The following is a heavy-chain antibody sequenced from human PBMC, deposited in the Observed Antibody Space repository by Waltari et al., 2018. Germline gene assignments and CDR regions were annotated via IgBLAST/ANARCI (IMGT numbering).Heavy chain of an antibody. CDR3: ARVARGGYYTGWFDT. CDR1: GGSISSTSHS. CDR2: IYYSGTT. V-gene: IGHV4-39*07. D-gene: IGHD3-3*01. Sequence: QLQLQESGPGLVKPSATLSLTCRVSGGSISSTSHSWAWIRQPPGKGLEWIGSIYYSGTTYYNLSLKSRVTLSVDTSKNQFSLKLSSVTAADTAMYFCARVARGGYYTGWFDTWGQGALVTVSS. J-gene: IGHJ5*02.